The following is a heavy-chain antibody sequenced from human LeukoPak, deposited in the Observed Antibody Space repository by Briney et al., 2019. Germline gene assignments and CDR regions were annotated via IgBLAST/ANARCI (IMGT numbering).Heavy chain of an antibody. CDR1: GFTFSNYN. CDR2: ISSSGLSV. J-gene: IGHJ6*02. D-gene: IGHD3-22*01. Sequence: GGSLRLSCAASGFTFSNYNMNWFRQAPGKGLEWVSSISSSGLSVFSADSVEGRFTISRDSAKTSLYLQVNSLRAEDTAVYYCARRYDSSGFSIDYYYAMDVWGQGTTVTVSS. CDR3: ARRYDSSGFSIDYYYAMDV. V-gene: IGHV3-21*01.